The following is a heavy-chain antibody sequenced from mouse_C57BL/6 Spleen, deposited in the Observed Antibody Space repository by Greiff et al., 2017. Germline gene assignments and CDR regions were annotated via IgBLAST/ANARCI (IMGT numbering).Heavy chain of an antibody. V-gene: IGHV1-47*01. CDR2: FHPYNDDT. CDR1: GYTFTTYP. Sequence: VKLQESGAELVKPGASVKMSCKASGYTFTTYPIEWMKQNHGKSLEWIGNFHPYNDDTKYNEKFKGKATLTVEKSSSTVYLELSRLTSDDSAVYYCAILYYGSSYGYFDVWGTGTTVTVSS. D-gene: IGHD1-1*01. CDR3: AILYYGSSYGYFDV. J-gene: IGHJ1*03.